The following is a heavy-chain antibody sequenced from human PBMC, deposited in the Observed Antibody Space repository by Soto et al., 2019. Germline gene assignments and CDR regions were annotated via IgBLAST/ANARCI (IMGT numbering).Heavy chain of an antibody. V-gene: IGHV1-46*01. Sequence: ASVKVSCKASGYTFTSYYMHWVRQAPGQGLEWMGIINPSGGSTSYAQKFQGRVTMTRDTSTSTVYMELSSLRSEDTAVYYCARVTAAGKDYYYYGMDVWGQGTTVTVSS. D-gene: IGHD6-13*01. J-gene: IGHJ6*02. CDR2: INPSGGST. CDR1: GYTFTSYY. CDR3: ARVTAAGKDYYYYGMDV.